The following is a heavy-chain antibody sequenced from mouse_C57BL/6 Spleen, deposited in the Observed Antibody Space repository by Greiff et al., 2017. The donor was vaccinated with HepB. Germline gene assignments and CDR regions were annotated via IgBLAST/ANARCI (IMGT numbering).Heavy chain of an antibody. CDR3: TRDYGSRKGWYFDV. J-gene: IGHJ1*03. Sequence: EVMLVESGGGLVQPGGSMKLSCAASGFTFSDAWMDWVRQSPEKGLEWVAEIRNKANNHATYYAESVKGRFTISRDDSKSSVYLQMNSLRAEDTGIYYCTRDYGSRKGWYFDVWGTGTTVTVSS. CDR2: IRNKANNHAT. CDR1: GFTFSDAW. V-gene: IGHV6-6*01. D-gene: IGHD1-1*01.